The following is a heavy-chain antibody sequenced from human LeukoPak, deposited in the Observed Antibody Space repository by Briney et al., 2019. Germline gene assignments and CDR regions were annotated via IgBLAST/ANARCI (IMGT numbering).Heavy chain of an antibody. CDR2: ISYDGSLK. J-gene: IGHJ4*02. D-gene: IGHD2-21*02. Sequence: GGSLRLSCAASGFTFSGYGMHWVRQAPGKGLEWVAIISYDGSLKYYADSVKGRFTISRDSSKNTLYLQMNSLRAEDTAVYYCAKDSCGGDCYSLDYWGQGTLVTVSS. V-gene: IGHV3-30*18. CDR3: AKDSCGGDCYSLDY. CDR1: GFTFSGYG.